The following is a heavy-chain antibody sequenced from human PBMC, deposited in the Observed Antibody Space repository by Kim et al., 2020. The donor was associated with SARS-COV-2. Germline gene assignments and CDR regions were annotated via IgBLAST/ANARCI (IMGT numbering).Heavy chain of an antibody. CDR2: ITYDGDNNKK. CDR3: VKEQSSGWYRTSDY. J-gene: IGHJ4*02. CDR1: GFTVSSCG. D-gene: IGHD6-19*01. Sequence: GGSLRLSCAASGFTVSSCGMHWVRQAPGKGLEWLTVITYDGDNNKKYYADSVRGRFTISRDNSRNTLYPNMNSLRVEDTALYYCVKEQSSGWYRTSDYWGQGTLVTVSS. V-gene: IGHV3-30*18.